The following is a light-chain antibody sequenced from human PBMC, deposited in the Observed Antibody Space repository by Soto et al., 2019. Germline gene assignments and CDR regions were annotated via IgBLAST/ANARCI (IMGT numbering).Light chain of an antibody. V-gene: IGKV3-15*01. CDR2: AAS. J-gene: IGKJ1*01. CDR1: RTININ. Sequence: EIVMTQSPAILSVSPGDRATLSCRASRTININLAWYQQMPGQAPRVLIYAASTRATGIPARFSGSGSWTEFTLTFSNLQSEEFAFYYCQQYNNWPRTFGQGTKVEIK. CDR3: QQYNNWPRT.